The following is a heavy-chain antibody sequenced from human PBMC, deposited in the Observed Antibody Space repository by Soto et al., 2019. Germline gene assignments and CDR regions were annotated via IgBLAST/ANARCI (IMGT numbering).Heavy chain of an antibody. J-gene: IGHJ4*02. CDR1: GFTFSDYY. CDR2: SSNSGTYT. CDR3: ARSGENYNVIDY. Sequence: GGSLRLSCVAFGFTFSDYYMSWVRQAPGKGLEWLSYSSNSGTYTKYAGSVKGRFSISRDNAKNSLYLQINSLRGEDTAIYYCARSGENYNVIDYWGQGTPVTVSS. D-gene: IGHD3-10*02. V-gene: IGHV3-11*06.